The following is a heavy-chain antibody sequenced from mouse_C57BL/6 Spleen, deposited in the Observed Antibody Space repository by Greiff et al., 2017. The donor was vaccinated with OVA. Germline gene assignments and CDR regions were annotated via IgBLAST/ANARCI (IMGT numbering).Heavy chain of an antibody. V-gene: IGHV5-16*01. CDR1: GFTFSDYY. J-gene: IGHJ3*01. Sequence: EVQLVASEGGLVQPGSSMKLSCTASGFTFSDYYMAWVRQVPEKGLEWVANINYDGSSTYYLDSLKSRFIISRDNAKNILYLQMSSLKSEDTATYYCARDTWFAYWGQGTLVTVSA. CDR3: ARDTWFAY. CDR2: INYDGSST.